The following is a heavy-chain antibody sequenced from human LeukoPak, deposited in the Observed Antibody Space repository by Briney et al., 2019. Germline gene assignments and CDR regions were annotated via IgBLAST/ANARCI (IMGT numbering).Heavy chain of an antibody. CDR3: ARVGQYSSCWSPVDY. D-gene: IGHD6-19*01. J-gene: IGHJ4*02. CDR1: GFTFSSYW. Sequence: PGGSLRLSCAASGFTFSSYWMHWVRQAPGKGLVWVSRINSDGSSTSYADSVKGRFTISRDNAKNTLYLQMNSLRAEDTAVYYCARVGQYSSCWSPVDYWGQGTLVTVSS. CDR2: INSDGSST. V-gene: IGHV3-74*01.